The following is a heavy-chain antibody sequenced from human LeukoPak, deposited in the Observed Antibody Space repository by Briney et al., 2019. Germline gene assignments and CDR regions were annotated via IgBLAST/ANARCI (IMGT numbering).Heavy chain of an antibody. Sequence: HPGRSLRLSCAASGFTFSSYGMHWVRQAPGKGLEWVAVISYDGSNKYYADSVKGRFTISRDNSKNTLYLQMNSLRAGDTAVYYCARVGWGTSYAFDIWGQGTMVTVSS. D-gene: IGHD3-16*01. CDR2: ISYDGSNK. CDR1: GFTFSSYG. CDR3: ARVGWGTSYAFDI. J-gene: IGHJ3*02. V-gene: IGHV3-30*03.